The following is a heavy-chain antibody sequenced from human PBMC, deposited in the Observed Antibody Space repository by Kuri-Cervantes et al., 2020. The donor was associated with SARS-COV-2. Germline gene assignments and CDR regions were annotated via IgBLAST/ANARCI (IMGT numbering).Heavy chain of an antibody. CDR2: ISDSSSTI. J-gene: IGHJ4*02. CDR1: GFTFSDYY. V-gene: IGHV3-11*04. CDR3: ARDLSLEWLDLRDY. D-gene: IGHD3-3*01. Sequence: GESLKISCTASGFTFSDYYMSWIRQAPGKGLEWISYISDSSSTIYYADSVKGRFTTSRDNAKNSLFLQMNSLRDEDTAVYYCARDLSLEWLDLRDYWGQGTLVTVSS.